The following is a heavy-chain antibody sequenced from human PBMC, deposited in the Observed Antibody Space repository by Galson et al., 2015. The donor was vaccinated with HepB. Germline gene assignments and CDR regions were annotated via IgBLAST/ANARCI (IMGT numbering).Heavy chain of an antibody. V-gene: IGHV3-21*01. CDR1: GFTFSSYS. D-gene: IGHD5-12*01. CDR3: ARDMEWLRFLYDY. Sequence: SLRLSCAASGFTFSSYSMNWVRQAPGKGLEWVSSISSSSSYIYYADSVKGRFTISRDNAKNSLYLQMNSLRAEDTAVYYCARDMEWLRFLYDYWGQGTLVTVSS. CDR2: ISSSSSYI. J-gene: IGHJ4*02.